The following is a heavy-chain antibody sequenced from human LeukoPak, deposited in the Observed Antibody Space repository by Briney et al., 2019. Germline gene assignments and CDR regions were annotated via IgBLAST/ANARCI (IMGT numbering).Heavy chain of an antibody. CDR2: ISYDGSNK. J-gene: IGHJ6*02. CDR3: ASPQPLWWQTFYYYYGMDV. CDR1: GFTFSSYA. Sequence: GGSLRLSCAASGFTFSSYAMHWVRQAPGKGLEWVAVISYDGSNKYYADSVKGRFTISRDNSKNTLYLQMNSLRAEDTAVYYCASPQPLWWQTFYYYYGMDVWGQGTTVTVSS. D-gene: IGHD4/OR15-4a*01. V-gene: IGHV3-30-3*01.